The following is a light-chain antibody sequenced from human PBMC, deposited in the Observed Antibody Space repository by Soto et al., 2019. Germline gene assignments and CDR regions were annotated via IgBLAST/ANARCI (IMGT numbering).Light chain of an antibody. CDR1: SSDVGGYNY. V-gene: IGLV2-14*01. J-gene: IGLJ1*01. CDR2: EVT. Sequence: ALTQPASVSGSPGLSITVSCTRTSSDVGGYNYVSWYQQHPGKAPKLLIYEVTNRPSGVSNRFSGSKSGNTASLNISGLQAEDEADYYCSSYTSRSTLIFGTGTKVTVL. CDR3: SSYTSRSTLI.